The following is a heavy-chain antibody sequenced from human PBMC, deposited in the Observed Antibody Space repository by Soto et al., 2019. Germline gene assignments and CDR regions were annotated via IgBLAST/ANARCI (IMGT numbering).Heavy chain of an antibody. CDR2: INPNSGGT. D-gene: IGHD3-10*01. V-gene: IGHV1-2*04. CDR1: GYTFTGYY. J-gene: IGHJ6*02. CDR3: ARGPYGSGSYSGYYYYYGMDV. Sequence: QVQLVQSGAEVKKPGASVKVSCKASGYTFTGYYMHWVRQAPGQGLEWMGWINPNSGGTNYAQKSQGWVTMTRDTSISTAYMELSRLRSDDTAVYYCARGPYGSGSYSGYYYYYGMDVWGQGTTVTVSS.